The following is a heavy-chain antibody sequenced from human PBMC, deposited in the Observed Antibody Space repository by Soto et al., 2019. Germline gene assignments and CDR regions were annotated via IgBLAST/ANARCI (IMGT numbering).Heavy chain of an antibody. CDR2: INHSGST. J-gene: IGHJ5*02. CDR3: ARGSRNHTMIVDNWFDP. D-gene: IGHD3-22*01. CDR1: GGSVRGYY. Sequence: PSETLSLTCAVYGGSVRGYYWSWIRQPPGKGLEWIGEINHSGSTNYNPSLKSRVTISVDTSKNQFSLKLSSVTAADTAVYYCARGSRNHTMIVDNWFDPWGQGTLVTVSS. V-gene: IGHV4-34*01.